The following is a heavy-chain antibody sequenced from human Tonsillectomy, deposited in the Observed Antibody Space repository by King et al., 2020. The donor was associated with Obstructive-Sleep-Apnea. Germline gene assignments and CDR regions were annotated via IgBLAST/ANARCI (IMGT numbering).Heavy chain of an antibody. J-gene: IGHJ4*02. CDR3: ASFLDYDYVWGSYSFGY. CDR2: INSDGSST. V-gene: IGHV3-74*02. Sequence: VQLVESGGGLVQPGGSLRLSCAASGFTFSSYWMHWVRQAPGKGLVWVSRINSDGSSTSYADSVKGRFTISRDNAKNTLYLQMNSLRAEDTAVYYCASFLDYDYVWGSYSFGYWGQGTLVTVSS. D-gene: IGHD3-16*01. CDR1: GFTFSSYW.